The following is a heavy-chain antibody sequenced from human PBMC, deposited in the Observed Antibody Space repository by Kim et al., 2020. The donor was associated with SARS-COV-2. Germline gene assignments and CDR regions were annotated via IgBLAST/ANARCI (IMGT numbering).Heavy chain of an antibody. V-gene: IGHV3-53*01. D-gene: IGHD3-16*02. CDR2: IYSGGTT. CDR3: VRDRAGHAYSYNYYGMDV. CDR1: GFTVSTNY. J-gene: IGHJ6*02. Sequence: GGSLRLSCAVSGFTVSTNYMSWVRQAPGKGLEWISVIYSGGTTDYADSVKGRFTISRDTSKNTVSLQMNSLRAEDTAVYYCVRDRAGHAYSYNYYGMDVWGQGTTVTVSS.